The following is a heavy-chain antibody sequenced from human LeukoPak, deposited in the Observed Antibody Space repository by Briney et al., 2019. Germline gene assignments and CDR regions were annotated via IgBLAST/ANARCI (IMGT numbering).Heavy chain of an antibody. CDR2: ISSSSSTI. V-gene: IGHV3-48*04. D-gene: IGHD3-9*01. CDR3: ARDLDWDDAFDI. Sequence: GGSLRLSCAASGFTFSSYGMHWDRQAPGKGLEWVSYISSSSSTIYYADSVKGRFTISRDNAKNSLYLQMNSLRAEDTAVYYCARDLDWDDAFDIWGQGTMVTVSS. J-gene: IGHJ3*02. CDR1: GFTFSSYG.